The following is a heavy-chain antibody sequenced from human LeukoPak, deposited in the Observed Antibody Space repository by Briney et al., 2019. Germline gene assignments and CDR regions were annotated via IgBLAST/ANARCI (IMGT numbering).Heavy chain of an antibody. CDR1: GGSISSYY. J-gene: IGHJ5*02. CDR2: IYYSGST. V-gene: IGHV4-59*08. CDR3: ARRSTGYCSGGSCPNWFDP. Sequence: SETLSLTCTVSGGSISSYYWSWIRQPPAKGLEWIGYIYYSGSTNYNPSLKSRVTISVDTSKNQFSLKLSSVTAADTAVYYCARRSTGYCSGGSCPNWFDPWGQGTLVTVSS. D-gene: IGHD2-15*01.